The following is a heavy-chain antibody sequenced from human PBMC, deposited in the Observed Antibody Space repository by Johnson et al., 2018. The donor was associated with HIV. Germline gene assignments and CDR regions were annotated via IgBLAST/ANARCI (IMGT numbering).Heavy chain of an antibody. CDR3: ARDSPRIVGVPDAFDI. D-gene: IGHD1-26*01. CDR1: GFTFSSYG. J-gene: IGHJ3*02. Sequence: QVQLVESGGGVVQPGRSLRLSCAASGFTFSSYGMHWVRQAPGKGLEGVAVIWYDGSNKYYADSVKGRFTISRDNSKNTLYLQMNSLRAEDTAVYYCARDSPRIVGVPDAFDIWGQGTMVTVSS. V-gene: IGHV3-30*19. CDR2: IWYDGSNK.